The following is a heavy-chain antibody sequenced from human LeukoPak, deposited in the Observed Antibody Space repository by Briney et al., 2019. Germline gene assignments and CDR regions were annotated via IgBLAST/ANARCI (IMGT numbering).Heavy chain of an antibody. V-gene: IGHV4-39*01. D-gene: IGHD7-27*01. Sequence: SETLSLTCTVSGGSISSSSYYWGWIRQPPGKGLEWIGSIYYSGSTYYNPSLKSRVTISVDTSKNQFSLKLSSVTAADTAVYFCARHSEPTGDSDAFDIWGQGTVVTVSS. CDR3: ARHSEPTGDSDAFDI. CDR1: GGSISSSSYY. CDR2: IYYSGST. J-gene: IGHJ3*02.